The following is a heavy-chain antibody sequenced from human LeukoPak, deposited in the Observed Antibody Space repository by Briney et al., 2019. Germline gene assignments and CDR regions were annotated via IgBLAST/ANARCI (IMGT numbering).Heavy chain of an antibody. CDR3: ARAEMPYYFDY. CDR2: INQNGSAK. V-gene: IGHV3-7*01. CDR1: GFTFSSYC. D-gene: IGHD2-2*01. Sequence: PGGSLRLSCAASGFTFSSYCMSWVRQAPGKGLEWVANINQNGSAKYYVDSVKGRFTNSRDNVKNSLYLQMNSLRDEDTAVYYCARAEMPYYFDYWGQGTLVTVSS. J-gene: IGHJ4*02.